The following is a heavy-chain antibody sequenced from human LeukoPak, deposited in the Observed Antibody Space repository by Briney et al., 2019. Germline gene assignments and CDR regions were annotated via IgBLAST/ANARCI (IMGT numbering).Heavy chain of an antibody. J-gene: IGHJ4*02. CDR2: IYYSGST. CDR3: ARAHCTNGVCTFDY. V-gene: IGHV4-39*07. CDR1: GGSISSSSYY. Sequence: PSETLSLTCTVSGGSISSSSYYWGWIRQPPGKGLEWIGSIYYSGSTYYNPSLKSRVTISVDTSKNQFSLKLSSVTAADTAVYYCARAHCTNGVCTFDYWGQGALVTVSS. D-gene: IGHD2-8*01.